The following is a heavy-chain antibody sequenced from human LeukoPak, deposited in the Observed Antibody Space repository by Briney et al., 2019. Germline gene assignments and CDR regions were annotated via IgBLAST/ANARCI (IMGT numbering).Heavy chain of an antibody. J-gene: IGHJ4*02. D-gene: IGHD6-13*01. CDR1: GFTFTSYW. Sequence: HPGGSLRLSCAASGFTFTSYWMSWVRQAPGKGLEWVANIKQGGSEKYYVDSVKGRFTISRDNAKNSLYLLMNSLRAEDTAVYYCARDNEGTSWSPSRDYFDYWGQGTLVTVSS. CDR2: IKQGGSEK. V-gene: IGHV3-7*01. CDR3: ARDNEGTSWSPSRDYFDY.